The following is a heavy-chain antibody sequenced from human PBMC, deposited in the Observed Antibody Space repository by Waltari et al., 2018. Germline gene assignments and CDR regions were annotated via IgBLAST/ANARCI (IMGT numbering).Heavy chain of an antibody. V-gene: IGHV4-34*01. D-gene: IGHD1-20*01. J-gene: IGHJ4*02. Sequence: QVQLQQWGAGLLKSSETPSLTCAVYGGSFSGYYGSWIRQTPGKELEWIGEIHTSGITDYKSSLQSRVTILLDTSKTQLSLKLTSVTAADTAVYYCARGLDNAKIGYWGQGTLVTVSS. CDR1: GGSFSGYY. CDR2: IHTSGIT. CDR3: ARGLDNAKIGY.